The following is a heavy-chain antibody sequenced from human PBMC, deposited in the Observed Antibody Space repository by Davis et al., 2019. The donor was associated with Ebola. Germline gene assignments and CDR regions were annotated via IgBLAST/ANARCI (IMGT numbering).Heavy chain of an antibody. D-gene: IGHD5-12*01. V-gene: IGHV4-59*01. CDR2: IYYSGST. CDR3: ARAGYTPGWFDP. CDR1: GGSISSYY. Sequence: GSLRLSCTVSGGSISSYYWSWIRQLPGKGLEWIGYIYYSGSTNYNPSLKSRVTISVDTSKNQFSLKLSSVTAADTAVYYCARAGYTPGWFDPWGQGTLVTVSS. J-gene: IGHJ5*02.